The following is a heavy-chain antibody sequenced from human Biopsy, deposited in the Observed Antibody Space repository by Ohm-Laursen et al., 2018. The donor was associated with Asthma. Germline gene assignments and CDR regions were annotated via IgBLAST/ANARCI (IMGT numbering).Heavy chain of an antibody. Sequence: TLSLTCSLSSGSGGYMRSGNYYWGWIRQPPGKGLEWIGSIYYSGTTYYNPSLESRVTVSADTSKNQFSPKLTSGTAADTAVYYCVRGSSSWHHGPFHYYYGLDVWGQGTTATVSS. CDR1: SGSGGYMRSGNYY. CDR2: IYYSGTT. J-gene: IGHJ6*02. V-gene: IGHV4-39*01. CDR3: VRGSSSWHHGPFHYYYGLDV. D-gene: IGHD6-13*01.